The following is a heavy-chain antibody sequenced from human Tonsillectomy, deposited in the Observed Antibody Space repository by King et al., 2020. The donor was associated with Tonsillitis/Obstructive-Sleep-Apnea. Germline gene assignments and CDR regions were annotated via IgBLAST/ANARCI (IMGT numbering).Heavy chain of an antibody. J-gene: IGHJ6*02. Sequence: QLVQSGAEVKKPGESLRISCKGSGYSFTSYWISWVRQMPGKGLEWMGRIDPSDSYTNYSPSFQGHVTISADKSISTAYLQWSSLKASDTAMYYCARRLGGNYYYYGMDVWGQGTTVTVSS. CDR2: IDPSDSYT. D-gene: IGHD3-16*01. CDR3: ARRLGGNYYYYGMDV. V-gene: IGHV5-10-1*03. CDR1: GYSFTSYW.